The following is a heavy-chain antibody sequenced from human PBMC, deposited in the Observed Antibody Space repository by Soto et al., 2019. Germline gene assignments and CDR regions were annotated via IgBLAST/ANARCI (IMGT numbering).Heavy chain of an antibody. CDR1: GYTFTSYG. CDR2: ISAYNGNT. J-gene: IGHJ6*02. V-gene: IGHV1-18*01. CDR3: AREAEYQWLVIIYNGMDV. Sequence: QVQLVQSGAEVKKPGASVKVSCKASGYTFTSYGITWARQAPGQGLEWMGWISAYNGNTNYAQKLQGRVTMTTDTSTSTAYVERRSLRSDDTAVYYGAREAEYQWLVIIYNGMDVWGQGTTVTGSS. D-gene: IGHD6-19*01.